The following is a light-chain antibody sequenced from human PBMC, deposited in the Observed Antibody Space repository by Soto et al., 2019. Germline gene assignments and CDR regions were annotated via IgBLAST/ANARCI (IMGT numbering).Light chain of an antibody. J-gene: IGKJ5*01. CDR3: QQSYSTSIT. Sequence: IHVTQSPSSLSASVGDRVTITCRASQGISSYLGWYQQKPGKAPNLLIYDASTLHSGVPSRFSGGGSGTDFTLTISSLQPEDFATYYCQQSYSTSITFGQGTRLEIK. V-gene: IGKV1-39*01. CDR2: DAS. CDR1: QGISSY.